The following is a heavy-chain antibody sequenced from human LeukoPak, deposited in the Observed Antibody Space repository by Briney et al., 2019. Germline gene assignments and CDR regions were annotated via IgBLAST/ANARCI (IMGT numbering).Heavy chain of an antibody. J-gene: IGHJ4*02. CDR2: IRYDGINK. D-gene: IGHD3-10*01. CDR1: GFTFSSFG. V-gene: IGHV3-30*02. CDR3: AKDRQYYASGNVDY. Sequence: PGGSLRLSCAASGFTFSSFGMHWVRQAPGKGLEGVAFIRYDGINKYFTDSAKGRFTISRDNSKNTLYLQMNSLRAEDTALYYCAKDRQYYASGNVDYWGQGILVTVSS.